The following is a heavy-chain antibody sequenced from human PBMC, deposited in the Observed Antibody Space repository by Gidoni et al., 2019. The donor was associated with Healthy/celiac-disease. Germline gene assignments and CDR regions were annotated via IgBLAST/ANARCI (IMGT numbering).Heavy chain of an antibody. CDR1: GFTFSSYG. V-gene: IGHV3-30*18. CDR3: AKVTHYDFPRFSAGMDV. CDR2: ISYDGSNK. J-gene: IGHJ6*02. Sequence: QVQLVESGGGVVQPGRSLRLSCAASGFTFSSYGMHWVRQAPGKGLEWVAVISYDGSNKYYADSVKGRFTISRDNSKNTLYLQMNSLRAEDTAVYYCAKVTHYDFPRFSAGMDVWGQGTTVTVSS. D-gene: IGHD3-3*01.